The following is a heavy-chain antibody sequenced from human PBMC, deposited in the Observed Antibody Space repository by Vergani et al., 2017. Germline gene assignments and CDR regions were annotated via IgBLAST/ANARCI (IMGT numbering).Heavy chain of an antibody. CDR3: ARAEVLGVVTYFDY. CDR2: IYYSGST. Sequence: QVQLQESGPGLVKPSQTLSLTCTVSRGSISSVDYYWSWIRQPPGKGLEWIGYIYYSGSTYYNPSLKSRVTISVDTSKNQFSLKLSAVTAADTAVYYCARAEVLGVVTYFDYWGQGTLVTVSS. J-gene: IGHJ4*02. CDR1: RGSISSVDYY. V-gene: IGHV4-30-4*01. D-gene: IGHD2-15*01.